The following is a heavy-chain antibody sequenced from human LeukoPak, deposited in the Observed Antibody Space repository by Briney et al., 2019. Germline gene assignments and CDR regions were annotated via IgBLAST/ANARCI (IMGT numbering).Heavy chain of an antibody. CDR1: GFTFSSYT. CDR2: ISGSGGRS. D-gene: IGHD5-24*01. Sequence: GGSLRLSCAASGFTFSSYTMSWVRQAPGKGLEWVSTISGSGGRSYSEDPVKGRFTISRDNSRNTLYLQMNSLRVEDTAIYYCAKGGPQFFDYWGQGTLVTVSS. J-gene: IGHJ4*02. V-gene: IGHV3-23*01. CDR3: AKGGPQFFDY.